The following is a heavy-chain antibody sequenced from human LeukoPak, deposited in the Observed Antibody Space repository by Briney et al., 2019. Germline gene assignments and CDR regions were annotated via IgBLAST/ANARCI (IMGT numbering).Heavy chain of an antibody. V-gene: IGHV3-48*03. CDR2: ISNSGDSI. Sequence: PGGSLRLSCAPSGCTFRSYEMNWVRQAPGKGLEWVSFISNSGDSIYYADSVKGRFTISRDNAKNSLFLQMNSLRAEDTAVYYCARSEARFMLSWGQGTLVTVSS. D-gene: IGHD3-16*02. J-gene: IGHJ4*02. CDR3: ARSEARFMLS. CDR1: GCTFRSYE.